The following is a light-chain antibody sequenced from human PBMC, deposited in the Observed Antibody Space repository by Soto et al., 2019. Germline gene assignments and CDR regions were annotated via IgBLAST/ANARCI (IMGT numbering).Light chain of an antibody. Sequence: QSALTQPASVSGSPGQSITISCTGTSSDVGGYDYVSWYQQHPGKAPKLMIYDVTNRPSGVSNRFSGSKSGNTASLTISGLQADDEADYYCSSYTSSSTLRVLFGGGTQLTVL. V-gene: IGLV2-14*01. CDR2: DVT. CDR1: SSDVGGYDY. J-gene: IGLJ3*02. CDR3: SSYTSSSTLRVL.